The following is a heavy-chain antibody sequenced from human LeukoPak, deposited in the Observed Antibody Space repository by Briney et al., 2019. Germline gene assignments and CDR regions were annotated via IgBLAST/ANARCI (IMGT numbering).Heavy chain of an antibody. CDR2: IYHSGCT. J-gene: IGHJ4*02. V-gene: IGHV4-30-2*01. CDR1: GVSISSGGYY. CDR3: ARVKYSSSKEGYYFDY. D-gene: IGHD6-6*01. Sequence: SESLSLSCAVSGVSISSGGYYWSCNRQPPGKGRDSVVYIYHSGCTYYNPSLKSRVTISVDRSKNQFSLKLSSVTAADTAVYYCARVKYSSSKEGYYFDYWGQGTLVTVSS.